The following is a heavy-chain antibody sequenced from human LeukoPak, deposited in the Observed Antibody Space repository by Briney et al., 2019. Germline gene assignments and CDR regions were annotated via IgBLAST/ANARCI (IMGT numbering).Heavy chain of an antibody. J-gene: IGHJ6*02. CDR3: ARASDYYGSGSYYYYYGMDV. CDR1: GYTFTSYG. Sequence: RASVKVSCKASGYTFTSYGISWVRQAPGQGLEWMGWISAYNGNTNYAQKLQGRVTMTTDRSTSTAYMELRSLRSDDTAVYYCARASDYYGSGSYYYYYGMDVWGQGTTVTVSS. D-gene: IGHD3-10*01. V-gene: IGHV1-18*01. CDR2: ISAYNGNT.